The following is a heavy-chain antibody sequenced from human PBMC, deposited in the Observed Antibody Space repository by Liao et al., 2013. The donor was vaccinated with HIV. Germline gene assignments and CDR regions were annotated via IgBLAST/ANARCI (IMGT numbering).Heavy chain of an antibody. CDR1: GASVSSSSYY. V-gene: IGHV4-39*07. J-gene: IGHJ5*02. CDR2: IYSGGST. Sequence: QLQLQESGPGLVKPSETLSLTCSVSGASVSSSSYYWGWIRRPPGKGLEWIASIYSGGSTYYNPSLKSRVTISIDTSKNQFSLRLRYVTAADTAVYYCARDDFWTDRFFGAWGQGIPVIVSS. D-gene: IGHD3/OR15-3a*01. CDR3: ARDDFWTDRFFGA.